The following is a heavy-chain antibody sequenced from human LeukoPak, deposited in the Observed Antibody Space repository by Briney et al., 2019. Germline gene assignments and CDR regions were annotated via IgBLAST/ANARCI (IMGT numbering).Heavy chain of an antibody. CDR2: IRSDGSNK. Sequence: GGSLRLSCATSGFTFSSYGMHWVRQAPGKGLEWVTFIRSDGSNKYYADSVKGRFTISRDNSKNTLYLQMNSLRAEDTAVYYCARPLGYCSSTSCYTGAFDIWGQGTMVTVSS. J-gene: IGHJ3*02. CDR3: ARPLGYCSSTSCYTGAFDI. D-gene: IGHD2-2*02. V-gene: IGHV3-30*02. CDR1: GFTFSSYG.